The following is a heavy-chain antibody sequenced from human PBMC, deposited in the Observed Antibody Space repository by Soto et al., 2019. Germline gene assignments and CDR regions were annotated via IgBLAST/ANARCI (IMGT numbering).Heavy chain of an antibody. CDR2: IYYSGST. V-gene: IGHV4-59*01. CDR3: AGSDIAARPAFDY. J-gene: IGHJ4*02. Sequence: SETLSLTCTVSGGSISSYYWSWIRQPPGKGLEWIGYIYYSGSTNYNPSLKSRVTISVDTSKNQFSLKLSSVTAADTAVYYCAGSDIAARPAFDYWGQGTLVTVSS. CDR1: GGSISSYY. D-gene: IGHD6-6*01.